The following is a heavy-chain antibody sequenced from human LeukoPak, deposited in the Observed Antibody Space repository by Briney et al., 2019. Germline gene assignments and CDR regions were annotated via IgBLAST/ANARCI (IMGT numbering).Heavy chain of an antibody. CDR3: ARIPGYSYLDY. V-gene: IGHV3-7*05. D-gene: IGHD5-18*01. Sequence: GGSLRLSCAASGFTFSSYWMSWVRQAPGKGREWVANIKQDGSEEYFVDSVKGRFTVSRDNAKNSLYLQMNSLRAEDTAVYYCARIPGYSYLDYWGQGTLVTVSS. CDR1: GFTFSSYW. CDR2: IKQDGSEE. J-gene: IGHJ4*02.